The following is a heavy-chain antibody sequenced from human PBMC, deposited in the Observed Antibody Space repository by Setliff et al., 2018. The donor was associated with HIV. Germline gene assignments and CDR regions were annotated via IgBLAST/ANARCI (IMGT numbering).Heavy chain of an antibody. J-gene: IGHJ4*02. V-gene: IGHV1-69*13. CDR2: IIPIFGTA. Sequence: ASVMVSCKASGGTFSSYVISWVRQAPGQGLEWMGGIIPIFGTANNAQKFQGRVTITADESTSTAYMELSSLRSDDTAVYYCARKYCTNGVCYKTGEFDYWGQGTLVTVSS. CDR1: GGTFSSYV. D-gene: IGHD2-8*01. CDR3: ARKYCTNGVCYKTGEFDY.